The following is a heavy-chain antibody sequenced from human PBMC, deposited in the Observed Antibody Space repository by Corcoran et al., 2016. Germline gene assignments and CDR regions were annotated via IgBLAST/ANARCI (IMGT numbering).Heavy chain of an antibody. V-gene: IGHV1-18*01. D-gene: IGHD3-10*01. CDR2: ISAYNGNT. CDR3: ARVQGLRDGFGELLYKVGFSGGYYYYGMDV. J-gene: IGHJ6*02. CDR1: GYTFTSYG. Sequence: QVQLVQSGAEVKKPGASVKVSCKASGYTFTSYGISWVRQAPGQGLEWMGWISAYNGNTNYAQKLQGRVTMTTDTSMSTAYMELRSLRSDDTAVYYWARVQGLRDGFGELLYKVGFSGGYYYYGMDVWGQGTTVTVSS.